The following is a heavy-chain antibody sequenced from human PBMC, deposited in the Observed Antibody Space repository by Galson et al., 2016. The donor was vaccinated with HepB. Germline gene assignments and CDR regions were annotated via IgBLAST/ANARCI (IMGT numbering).Heavy chain of an antibody. D-gene: IGHD1-26*01. J-gene: IGHJ5*02. CDR1: GGSFNNYA. CDR2: IVPIFGTA. CDR3: ARGVGVTMNWFDP. Sequence: SVKVSCKASGGSFNNYAFNWVRQAPGQGLEWMGGIVPIFGTADYAQKFQGRVTITADKSSNTAYMELSSLRFEDTAVYYCARGVGVTMNWFDPWGQGTLVTVSS. V-gene: IGHV1-69*06.